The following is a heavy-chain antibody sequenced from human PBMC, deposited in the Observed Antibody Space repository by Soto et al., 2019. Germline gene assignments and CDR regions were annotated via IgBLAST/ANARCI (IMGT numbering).Heavy chain of an antibody. CDR3: ARGGYYGSGSGYYGMDV. CDR2: IYHSGST. J-gene: IGHJ6*02. V-gene: IGHV4-30-2*01. CDR1: GGSISSGGYC. D-gene: IGHD3-10*01. Sequence: SETLSLTCAVSGGSISSGGYCRSWIRQPPGKGLEWIGYIYHSGSTYYNPSLKSRVTISVDRSKNQFSLKLSSVTAADTAVYYCARGGYYGSGSGYYGMDVWGQGTTVTVSS.